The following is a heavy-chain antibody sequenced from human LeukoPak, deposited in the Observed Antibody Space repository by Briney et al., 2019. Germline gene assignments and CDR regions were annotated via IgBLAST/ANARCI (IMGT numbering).Heavy chain of an antibody. CDR1: RFTFSGYW. D-gene: IGHD6-19*01. CDR3: VRGSSDWNGMDV. V-gene: IGHV3-74*03. CDR2: INSDGYSI. Sequence: GGSLRLSCAASRFTFSGYWMHWVRQAPGKGLVWVSRINSDGYSITYADSVKGRFTISRDNAKNTLYLQMNSLGVEDTAVYYCVRGSSDWNGMDVWGQGTTVTVSS. J-gene: IGHJ6*02.